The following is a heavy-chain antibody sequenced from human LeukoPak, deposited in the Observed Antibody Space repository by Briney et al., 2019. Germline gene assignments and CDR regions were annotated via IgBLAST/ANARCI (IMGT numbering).Heavy chain of an antibody. Sequence: GGSLRLSCAASGFTFSDYAMSWVRQAPGKGLEWVSGISATGGSTNYADSVKGRFTISRDNSKNTLYLQMNSLRAEDTAVYYCARGPGSSVYASAIDHWGQGTLVTVSS. CDR3: ARGPGSSVYASAIDH. V-gene: IGHV3-23*01. J-gene: IGHJ4*02. CDR2: ISATGGST. D-gene: IGHD2-8*01. CDR1: GFTFSDYA.